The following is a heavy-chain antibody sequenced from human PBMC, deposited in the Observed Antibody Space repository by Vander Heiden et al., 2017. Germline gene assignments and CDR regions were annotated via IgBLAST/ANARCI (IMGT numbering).Heavy chain of an antibody. V-gene: IGHV1-69*01. CDR2: IIPIFGTA. Sequence: QAQLVQSGAEVKKPGSSVKVSWKASGGTFSSYAISWVRQAPGQGLEWMGGIIPIFGTANYAQKFQGRVTITADESTSTAYMELSSLRSEDTAVYYCAVADGADYYYGMDVWGQGTTVTVSS. D-gene: IGHD3-16*01. CDR3: AVADGADYYYGMDV. CDR1: GGTFSSYA. J-gene: IGHJ6*02.